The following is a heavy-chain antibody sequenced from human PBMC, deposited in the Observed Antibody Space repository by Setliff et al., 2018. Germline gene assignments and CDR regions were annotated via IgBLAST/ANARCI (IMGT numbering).Heavy chain of an antibody. D-gene: IGHD3-3*01. CDR1: GYTFRQSI. V-gene: IGHV1-18*01. CDR2: IGVYSGNT. Sequence: ASVKVSCKASGYTFRQSIVSWVRQAPGQGLEWLGWIGVYSGNTYSAQRFQGRVSLTTDESTNTAYLELRGLRSDDTAVYYCVRLVRFCSRTVCQRTSGDEAWGQGTLVTVS. CDR3: VRLVRFCSRTVCQRTSGDEA. J-gene: IGHJ5*02.